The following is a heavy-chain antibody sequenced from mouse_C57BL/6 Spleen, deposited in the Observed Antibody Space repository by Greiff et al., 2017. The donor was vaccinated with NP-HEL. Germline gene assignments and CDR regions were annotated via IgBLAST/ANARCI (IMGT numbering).Heavy chain of an antibody. D-gene: IGHD2-5*01. CDR3: ARSPLYYSNYRYAMDY. CDR2: INPYNGGT. J-gene: IGHJ4*01. Sequence: VQLQQSGPVLVKPGASVKMSCKASGYTFTDYYMNWVKQSHGKSLEWIGVINPYNGGTSYNQKFKGKATLTVDKSSSTAYMELNSLTSEDSAVYYCARSPLYYSNYRYAMDYWGQGTSVTVSS. CDR1: GYTFTDYY. V-gene: IGHV1-19*01.